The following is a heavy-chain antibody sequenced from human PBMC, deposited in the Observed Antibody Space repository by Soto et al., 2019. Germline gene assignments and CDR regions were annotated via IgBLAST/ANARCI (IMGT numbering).Heavy chain of an antibody. CDR1: GGSMSSGGYS. Sequence: QVQLQESGPGLVKPSQTLSLTCTVSGGSMSSGGYSWTWIRQHPGKGLECIGYIYSTGTTYSNPSLTSRLTISLDTSKNQFSLLLISVTAADTAVYSCAASSDLGLFDYWGQGTLVTVSS. V-gene: IGHV4-31*03. D-gene: IGHD1-26*01. J-gene: IGHJ4*02. CDR2: IYSTGTT. CDR3: AASSDLGLFDY.